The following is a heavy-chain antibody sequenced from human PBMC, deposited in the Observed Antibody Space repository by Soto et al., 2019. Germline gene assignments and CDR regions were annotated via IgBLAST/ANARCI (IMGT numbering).Heavy chain of an antibody. J-gene: IGHJ6*02. CDR1: GFTFSSYG. V-gene: IGHV3-30*18. CDR2: ISYDGSNK. CDR3: AKDGAWDFWSGYYYYHYGMDV. D-gene: IGHD3-3*01. Sequence: GGSLRLSCAASGFTFSSYGMHWVRQAPGKGLEWVAVISYDGSNKYYADSVKGRFTISRDNCKNTLYLQMNSLRAEDTAVYYCAKDGAWDFWSGYYYYHYGMDVWGQGTTVTVSS.